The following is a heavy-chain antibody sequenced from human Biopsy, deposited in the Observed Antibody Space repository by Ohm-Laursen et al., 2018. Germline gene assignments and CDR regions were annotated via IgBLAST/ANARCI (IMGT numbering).Heavy chain of an antibody. Sequence: VYASRKLSGYTLTALSMHWVRQAPGRGLGWMGGFTPEIGKTIYAQKFQGRVTMTEDTSTDTAYMELSSLRSEDTAVYYCAADINIWNVNYWGQGTQVTVSS. CDR2: FTPEIGKT. CDR1: GYTLTALS. D-gene: IGHD1-20*01. CDR3: AADINIWNVNY. V-gene: IGHV1-24*01. J-gene: IGHJ4*02.